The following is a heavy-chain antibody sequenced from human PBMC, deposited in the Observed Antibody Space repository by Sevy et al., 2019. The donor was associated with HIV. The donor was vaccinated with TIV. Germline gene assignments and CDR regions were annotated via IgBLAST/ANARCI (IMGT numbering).Heavy chain of an antibody. D-gene: IGHD1-20*01. CDR2: TFYRSNWYT. J-gene: IGHJ6*02. CDR3: ARDGLTYGAMDV. CDR1: GDSVSSNNAA. Sequence: SQILSLTCAISGDSVSSNNAARNWIRQSPSRGLEWLGRTFYRSNWYTDYAISVKSRITINPDTSKNQLSLQLHSVTPEDTAVYYCARDGLTYGAMDVWGQGTTVTVSS. V-gene: IGHV6-1*01.